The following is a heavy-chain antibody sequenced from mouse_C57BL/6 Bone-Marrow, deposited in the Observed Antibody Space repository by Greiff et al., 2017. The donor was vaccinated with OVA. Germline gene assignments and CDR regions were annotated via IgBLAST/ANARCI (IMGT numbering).Heavy chain of an antibody. CDR3: ARDHGSSLDY. V-gene: IGHV5-4*01. J-gene: IGHJ2*01. CDR2: ISDGGSYT. Sequence: EVQVVESGGGLVKPGGSLKLSCAASGFTFSSYAMSWVRQTPEKRLEWVATISDGGSYTYYPDNVKGRFTISRDNAKNNLYLQMSHLKSEDTAMYYCARDHGSSLDYWGQGTTLTVSS. CDR1: GFTFSSYA. D-gene: IGHD1-1*01.